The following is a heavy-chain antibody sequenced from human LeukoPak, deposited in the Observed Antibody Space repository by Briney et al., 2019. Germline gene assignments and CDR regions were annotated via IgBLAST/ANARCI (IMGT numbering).Heavy chain of an antibody. Sequence: KTSETLSLTCTVSGGSISSGDYYWSWIRQPPGKGLEWIGYFYYSGSTYYNPSLKSRVTISVDTSKNQFSLKLSSVTAADTAVYYCARDGLDVDIVATSGVNYYGMDVWGQGTTVTVSS. CDR3: ARDGLDVDIVATSGVNYYGMDV. V-gene: IGHV4-30-4*01. J-gene: IGHJ6*02. CDR2: FYYSGST. D-gene: IGHD5-12*01. CDR1: GGSISSGDYY.